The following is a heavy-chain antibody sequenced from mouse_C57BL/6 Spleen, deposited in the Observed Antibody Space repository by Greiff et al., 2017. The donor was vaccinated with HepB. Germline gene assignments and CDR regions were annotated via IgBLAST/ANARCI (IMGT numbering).Heavy chain of an antibody. J-gene: IGHJ3*01. D-gene: IGHD1-1*01. V-gene: IGHV5-4*01. CDR3: ARDRVYYYGSSSSFAY. CDR2: ISDGGSYT. CDR1: GFTFSSYA. Sequence: EVQRVESGGGLVKPGGSLKLSCAASGFTFSSYAMSWVRQTPEKRLEWVATISDGGSYTYYPDNVKGRFTISRDNAKNNLYLQMSHLKSEDTAMYYCARDRVYYYGSSSSFAYWGQGTLVTVSA.